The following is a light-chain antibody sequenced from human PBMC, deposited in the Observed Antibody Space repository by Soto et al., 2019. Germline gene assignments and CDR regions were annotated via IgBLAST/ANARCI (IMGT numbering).Light chain of an antibody. CDR2: SND. V-gene: IGLV1-44*01. Sequence: QSVLAQPPSASGTPGQRVTISCSGSNSNIGRNDVTWYQQVPGTAPQCLIYSNDQRPSGVPDRISGSRSGTSASLAISGLQPGDEAEYYCAAWDDTLRARVFGGGTKLNVL. J-gene: IGLJ2*01. CDR3: AAWDDTLRARV. CDR1: NSNIGRND.